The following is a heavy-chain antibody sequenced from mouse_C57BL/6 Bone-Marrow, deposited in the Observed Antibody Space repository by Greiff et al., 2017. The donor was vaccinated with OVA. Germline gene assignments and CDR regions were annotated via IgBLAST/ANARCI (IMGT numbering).Heavy chain of an antibody. J-gene: IGHJ2*01. Sequence: QVQLQQSGPELVKPGASVKISCKASGYTFTDYYINWVKQRPGQGLEWIGWICPGSGSTYYNEKFKGKATLTVDESSSTAYMLLSSLTSEDSAVYFCAYYGSTWGQGTTLTVSS. D-gene: IGHD1-1*01. V-gene: IGHV1-75*01. CDR2: ICPGSGST. CDR3: AYYGST. CDR1: GYTFTDYY.